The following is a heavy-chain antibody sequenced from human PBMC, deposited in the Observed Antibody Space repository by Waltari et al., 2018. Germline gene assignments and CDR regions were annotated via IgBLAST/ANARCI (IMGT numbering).Heavy chain of an antibody. CDR2: IYYSGST. J-gene: IGHJ6*02. CDR3: ARDYYGMDV. CDR1: GGSISSHY. V-gene: IGHV4-59*11. Sequence: VQLQESGPGLVKPSETLSLTCTVSGGSISSHYWSWIRQPPGKGLEWIGYIYYSGSTYYNPSLKSRVTISVDTSKNQFSLKLSSVTAADTAVYYCARDYYGMDVWGQGTTVTVSS.